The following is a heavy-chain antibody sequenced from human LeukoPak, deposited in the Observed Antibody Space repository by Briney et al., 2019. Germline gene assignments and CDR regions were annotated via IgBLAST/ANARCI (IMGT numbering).Heavy chain of an antibody. D-gene: IGHD3-10*01. CDR2: ISSSGSTI. CDR1: GFTFSDYY. CDR3: ARDSGPFYGSGSYYSMDV. Sequence: KSGGSLRLSCAASGFTFSDYYMSWIRQAPGKGLEWVSYISSSGSTIYYADSVKGRFTISRDNAKNSPYLQMNSLRAEDTAVYYCARDSGPFYGSGSYYSMDVWAKGPRSPSP. V-gene: IGHV3-11*01. J-gene: IGHJ6*02.